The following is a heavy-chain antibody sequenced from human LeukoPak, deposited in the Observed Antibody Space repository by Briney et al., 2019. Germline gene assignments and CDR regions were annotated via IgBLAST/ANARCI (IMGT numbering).Heavy chain of an antibody. V-gene: IGHV3-23*01. J-gene: IGHJ4*02. CDR2: ISGSGGST. CDR1: GFTFSSYG. CDR3: AKDGHCSGGTCSSFDY. D-gene: IGHD2-15*01. Sequence: GGSLRLSCAASGFTFSSYGMTWVRQAPGKGLEWVSAISGSGGSTYYADSVKGRFTISRDNSQNTVFLQMNSLRDEDTAVYYCAKDGHCSGGTCSSFDYWGQGTLVTVSS.